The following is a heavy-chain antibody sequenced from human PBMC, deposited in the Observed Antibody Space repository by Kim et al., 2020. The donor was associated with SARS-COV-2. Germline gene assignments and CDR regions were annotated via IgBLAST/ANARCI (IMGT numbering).Heavy chain of an antibody. D-gene: IGHD3-22*01. Sequence: KSRVTISVDTSKNQFSLKLSSVTAADTAVYYCARDHVNYDSSGYGRYFDLWGRGTLVTVSS. V-gene: IGHV4-31*02. J-gene: IGHJ2*01. CDR3: ARDHVNYDSSGYGRYFDL.